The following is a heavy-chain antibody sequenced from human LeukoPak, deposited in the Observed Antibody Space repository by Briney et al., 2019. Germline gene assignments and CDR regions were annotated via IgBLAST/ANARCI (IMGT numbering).Heavy chain of an antibody. CDR2: ISSSSSYI. J-gene: IGHJ4*02. CDR3: ARDYYDSSGVIDY. V-gene: IGHV3-21*01. Sequence: GGSLRLSCAASGFTFSSYSMNWVRQAPGKGLEWVSSISSSSSYIYYADSVKGRFTISRDNAKNSLYLQMNSLRAEYTAVYYCARDYYDSSGVIDYWGQGTLVTVSS. D-gene: IGHD3-22*01. CDR1: GFTFSSYS.